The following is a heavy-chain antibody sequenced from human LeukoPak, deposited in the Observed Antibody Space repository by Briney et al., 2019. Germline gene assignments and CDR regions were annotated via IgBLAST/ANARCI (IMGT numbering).Heavy chain of an antibody. J-gene: IGHJ4*02. CDR3: ARAGELAVAGRDFDY. CDR1: GYTFTIYG. CDR2: ISAYNGNT. D-gene: IGHD6-19*01. V-gene: IGHV1-18*01. Sequence: ASVKVSCKASGYTFTIYGISWVRQAPGQGLEWMGWISAYNGNTNYAQRLQGRVTMTTDTSTSTAYMELRSLRSDDTAVYYCARAGELAVAGRDFDYWGQGTLVTVSS.